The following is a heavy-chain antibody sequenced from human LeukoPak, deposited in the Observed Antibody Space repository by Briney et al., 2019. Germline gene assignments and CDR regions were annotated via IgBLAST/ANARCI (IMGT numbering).Heavy chain of an antibody. J-gene: IGHJ3*02. D-gene: IGHD3-22*01. Sequence: GASVKVSCKASGYTFTSYGISWVRQAPGQGLEGMGWISAYNGNTNYAQKLQGRVTMTTDTSTSTAYMELRSLRSDDTAVYYCARDYYDSSGRSSLDAFDIWGQGTMVTVSS. CDR2: ISAYNGNT. CDR1: GYTFTSYG. V-gene: IGHV1-18*01. CDR3: ARDYYDSSGRSSLDAFDI.